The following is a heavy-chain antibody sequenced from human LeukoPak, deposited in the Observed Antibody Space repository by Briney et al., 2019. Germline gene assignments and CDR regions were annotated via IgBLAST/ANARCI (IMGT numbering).Heavy chain of an antibody. D-gene: IGHD3-3*01. J-gene: IGHJ3*02. CDR2: IYTSGST. CDR3: ARLGARNYDFWSGYYKGAFDI. Sequence: SETLSLTCTVSGGSISSGSYYWSWIRQPAGKGLEWIGRIYTSGSTNYNPSLKSRVTISVDTSKNQFSLKLSSVTAADTAVYYCARLGARNYDFWSGYYKGAFDIWGQGTMVTVSS. V-gene: IGHV4-61*02. CDR1: GGSISSGSYY.